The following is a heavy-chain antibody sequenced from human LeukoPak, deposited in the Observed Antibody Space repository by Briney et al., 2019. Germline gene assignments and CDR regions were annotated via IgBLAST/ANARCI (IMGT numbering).Heavy chain of an antibody. V-gene: IGHV3-7*05. CDR3: ARDLGGGLWPNAFDV. J-gene: IGHJ3*01. CDR1: GFIFSNYW. Sequence: PGGSLRLSCAASGFIFSNYWVTWLRQAPGKGLEWVANIKQDGSEKYYVDSVKGRLTISRDNAKNSLYLQLDSLRAEDTAVYYCARDLGGGLWPNAFDVWGQGTRVTVSP. CDR2: IKQDGSEK. D-gene: IGHD3-16*01.